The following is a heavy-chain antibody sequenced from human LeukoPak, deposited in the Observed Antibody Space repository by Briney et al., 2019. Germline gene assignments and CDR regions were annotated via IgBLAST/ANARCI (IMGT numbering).Heavy chain of an antibody. Sequence: GGSLRLSCAASGFTFSSYSMNWVRQAPGKGLEWVSSISSSSSYIYYADSVKGRFTISRDNSKNTLYLQMNSLRAEDTAVYYCARVGARHYFDYWGQGTLVTVSS. D-gene: IGHD1-26*01. J-gene: IGHJ4*02. CDR1: GFTFSSYS. V-gene: IGHV3-21*01. CDR2: ISSSSSYI. CDR3: ARVGARHYFDY.